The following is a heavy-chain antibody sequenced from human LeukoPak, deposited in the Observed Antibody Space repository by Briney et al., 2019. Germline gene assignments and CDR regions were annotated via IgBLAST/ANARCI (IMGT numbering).Heavy chain of an antibody. D-gene: IGHD1-1*01. CDR2: ISYDGTKT. CDR1: GFTFSNYA. CDR3: ARDERGWVRQELLIGEQ. Sequence: GGSLRLSCAASGFTFSNYAMNWVRQAPAKGLEWVAIISYDGTKTYVADAVKGRFTLSRDNSNNTVYLQMNSLRSEDTAVYYCARDERGWVRQELLIGEQWAQGTLVTVSS. J-gene: IGHJ4*02. V-gene: IGHV3-30*04.